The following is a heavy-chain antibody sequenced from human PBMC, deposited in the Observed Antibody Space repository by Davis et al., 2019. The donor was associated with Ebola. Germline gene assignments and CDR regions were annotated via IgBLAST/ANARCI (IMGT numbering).Heavy chain of an antibody. V-gene: IGHV1-2*02. CDR3: ARAGVGGSVVVPAAFGY. CDR2: INPNSGGT. CDR1: GYTFTGYY. D-gene: IGHD2-2*01. J-gene: IGHJ4*02. Sequence: ASVKVSCKASGYTFTGYYMHWVRQAPGQGLEWMGWINPNSGGTNYAQKFQGRVTMTRDTSISTAYMELSRLRSDDTAVYYCARAGVGGSVVVPAAFGYWGQGTLVTVSS.